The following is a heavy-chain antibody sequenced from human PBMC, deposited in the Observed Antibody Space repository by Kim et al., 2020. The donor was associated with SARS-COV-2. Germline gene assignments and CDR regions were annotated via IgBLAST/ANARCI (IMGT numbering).Heavy chain of an antibody. CDR2: INHSGST. J-gene: IGHJ6*02. D-gene: IGHD3-9*01. V-gene: IGHV4-34*01. CDR3: ARVETYYDILYYYYGMDV. Sequence: LETLSLTCAVYGGSFSGYYWSWIRQPPGKGLEWIGEINHSGSTNYNPSLKSRVTISVDTSKNQFSLKLSSVTAADTAVYYCARVETYYDILYYYYGMDVWGQGTTVTVSS. CDR1: GGSFSGYY.